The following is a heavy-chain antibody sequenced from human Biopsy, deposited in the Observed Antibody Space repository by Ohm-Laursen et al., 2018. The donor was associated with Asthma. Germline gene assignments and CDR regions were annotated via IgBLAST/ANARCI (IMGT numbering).Heavy chain of an antibody. J-gene: IGHJ4*02. D-gene: IGHD6-19*01. CDR1: GGTFSNFA. CDR2: IMTVFGTT. V-gene: IGHV1-69*13. Sequence: ASVKVSCKAPGGTFSNFAISWVRQAPGQGLEWLGGIMTVFGTTNYAQKFQGRVTITADESTSTAYMEVTSLRSEDTAIYYCARCQVGYSSGWSLLLKKIYYSGMDVWGQGTLVTVPS. CDR3: ARCQVGYSSGWSLLLKKIYYSGMDV.